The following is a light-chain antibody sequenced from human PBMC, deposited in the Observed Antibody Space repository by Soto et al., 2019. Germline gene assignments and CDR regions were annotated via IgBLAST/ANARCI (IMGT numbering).Light chain of an antibody. CDR2: DAS. J-gene: IGKJ1*01. V-gene: IGKV1-5*01. CDR3: QQYNSYSSM. Sequence: DIQMNQSPSTLSASVGDRVIITCRASQSLGNWLAWYQQKPGKAPKLLIYDASTLESGVPSRFSGSGSGTKFTLTISSLQPDDFATYYCQQYNSYSSMFGQGTKVDIK. CDR1: QSLGNW.